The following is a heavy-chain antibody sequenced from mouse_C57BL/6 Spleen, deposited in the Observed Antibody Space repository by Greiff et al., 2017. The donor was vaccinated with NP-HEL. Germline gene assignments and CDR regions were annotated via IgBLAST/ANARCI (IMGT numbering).Heavy chain of an antibody. CDR3: AREGLSYYAMDY. V-gene: IGHV1-80*01. J-gene: IGHJ4*01. CDR2: IYPGDGDT. Sequence: VQLQESGAELVKPGASVKISCKASGYAFSSYWMNWVKQRPGKGLEWIGQIYPGDGDTNYNGKFKGKATLTADKSSSTAYMQLSSLTSEDSAVYFCAREGLSYYAMDYWGQGPSVTVSS. D-gene: IGHD2-2*01. CDR1: GYAFSSYW.